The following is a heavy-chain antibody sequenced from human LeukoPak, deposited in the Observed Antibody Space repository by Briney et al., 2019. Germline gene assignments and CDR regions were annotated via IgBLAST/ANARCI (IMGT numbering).Heavy chain of an antibody. Sequence: ASGKVSCKTAVYTVTNYDIMWVRQATGQGLEWRGWVDPVSGNPGYAQRFQGRVAMTRNPSMTTAYMELTRRRSEAAAGYSCTRGRGGTIVRGYLDYWGQGTLVTVSS. D-gene: IGHD3-10*01. CDR3: TRGRGGTIVRGYLDY. J-gene: IGHJ4*02. CDR1: VYTVTNYD. CDR2: VDPVSGNP. V-gene: IGHV1-8*01.